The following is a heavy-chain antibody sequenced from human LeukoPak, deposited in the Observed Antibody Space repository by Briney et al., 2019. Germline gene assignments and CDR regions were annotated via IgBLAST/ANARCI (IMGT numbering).Heavy chain of an antibody. CDR1: GFTFSSYA. Sequence: PGGSLRLSCAASGFTFSSYAMSGGGQAAGKGLEWVSAISGSGGSKYYADSVKGGFTICRDNSKNTLYLQMNSLRAEDTAVYYCAKGIFRWYYYDSSGYYPPFDYWGQGTLVTVSS. J-gene: IGHJ4*02. V-gene: IGHV3-23*01. CDR2: ISGSGGSK. D-gene: IGHD3-22*01. CDR3: AKGIFRWYYYDSSGYYPPFDY.